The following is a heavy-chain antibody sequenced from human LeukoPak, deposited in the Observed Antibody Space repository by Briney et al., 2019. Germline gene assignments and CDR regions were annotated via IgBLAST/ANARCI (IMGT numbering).Heavy chain of an antibody. CDR2: INHSGST. Sequence: SETLSLTCAVYGGSFSGYYWSWTRQPPGKGLEWIGEINHSGSTNYNPSLKSRVTISVDTSKNQFSLKLSSVTAADTAVYYCARGRGGSGSSDAFDIWGQGTMVTVSS. CDR1: GGSFSGYY. D-gene: IGHD3-10*01. CDR3: ARGRGGSGSSDAFDI. J-gene: IGHJ3*02. V-gene: IGHV4-34*01.